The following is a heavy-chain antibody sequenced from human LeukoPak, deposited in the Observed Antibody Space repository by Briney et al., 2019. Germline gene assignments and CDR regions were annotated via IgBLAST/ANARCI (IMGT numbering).Heavy chain of an antibody. CDR2: TYYRSKWYN. Sequence: SQTLSLTFAISGDSVSGNSAAWNWIRQSPSRGLEWLGRTYYRSKWYNDYAVSVKSRITINPDTSKNQFSLQLNSVTPEDTAVYYCARVRTAAGPLYWYFDLWGRGTLVTVSS. V-gene: IGHV6-1*01. J-gene: IGHJ2*01. D-gene: IGHD6-13*01. CDR1: GDSVSGNSAA. CDR3: ARVRTAAGPLYWYFDL.